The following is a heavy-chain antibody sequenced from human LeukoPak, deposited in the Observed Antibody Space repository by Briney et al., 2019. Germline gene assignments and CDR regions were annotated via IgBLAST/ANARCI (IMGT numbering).Heavy chain of an antibody. J-gene: IGHJ6*03. CDR3: ARDLRYSSGWSASGMDV. V-gene: IGHV4-59*01. D-gene: IGHD6-19*01. Sequence: PSETLSLTCTVSGGSISSYYWSWIRQPPGKGLEWIGYIYYSGSTNYNPSLKSRVTISVDTSKNQFSLKLSSVTAADTAVYYCARDLRYSSGWSASGMDVWGKGTTVTISS. CDR1: GGSISSYY. CDR2: IYYSGST.